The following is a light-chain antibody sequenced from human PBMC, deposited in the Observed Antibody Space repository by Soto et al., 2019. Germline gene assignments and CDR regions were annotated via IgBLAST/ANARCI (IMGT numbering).Light chain of an antibody. CDR3: QQSYSTPQT. V-gene: IGKV1-39*01. CDR2: AAS. CDR1: QSIHIY. J-gene: IGKJ1*01. Sequence: DIQVTQSPSSLSASVDDRVTITCRASQSIHIYLNWYQQKPGKAAKLLIYAASSLQSGVPSRFSGSGSGTDFTLTISSLQPEDFATYYCQQSYSTPQTFGQGTKVDIK.